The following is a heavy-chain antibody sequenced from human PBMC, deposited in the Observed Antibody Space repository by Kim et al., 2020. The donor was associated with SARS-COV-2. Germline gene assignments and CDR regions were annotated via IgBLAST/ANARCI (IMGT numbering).Heavy chain of an antibody. J-gene: IGHJ4*02. D-gene: IGHD3-10*01. CDR3: ARAYGSGNYLFYFDS. Sequence: ADSVQGRFTISRDNSKNTLYVQRNSLRVEDTAVYYCARAYGSGNYLFYFDSWGQGTLVTVSS. V-gene: IGHV3-30*01.